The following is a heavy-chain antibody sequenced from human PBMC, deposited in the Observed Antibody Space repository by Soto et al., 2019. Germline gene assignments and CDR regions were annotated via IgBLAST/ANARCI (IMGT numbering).Heavy chain of an antibody. J-gene: IGHJ4*02. V-gene: IGHV3-15*01. CDR1: GFTFSNAW. CDR3: AKDDTWIRPYYFDY. D-gene: IGHD5-12*01. Sequence: GGSLRLSCAASGFTFSNAWMSWVRQAPGKGLEWVGRIKRKTDGGTTDYAAPVKGRFTISRDDSKNTLYLQMNSLRAEDTAVYYCAKDDTWIRPYYFDYWGQGTLVTVSS. CDR2: IKRKTDGGTT.